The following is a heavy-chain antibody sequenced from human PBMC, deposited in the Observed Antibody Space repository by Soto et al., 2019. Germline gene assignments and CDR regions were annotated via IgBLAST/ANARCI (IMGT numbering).Heavy chain of an antibody. Sequence: EVQLVESGGGLVKPGGSLRLSCAASGFTFSSYSMNWVRQAPGKGLEWVSSISSSSSYIYYADSVKGRFTISRDNAKNSLYLQMNSLRAEDTAVYYCARDPRGYGGRRFSADPHATYYYYGMDVWGQGTTVTVSS. CDR2: ISSSSSYI. J-gene: IGHJ6*02. D-gene: IGHD5-12*01. V-gene: IGHV3-21*01. CDR1: GFTFSSYS. CDR3: ARDPRGYGGRRFSADPHATYYYYGMDV.